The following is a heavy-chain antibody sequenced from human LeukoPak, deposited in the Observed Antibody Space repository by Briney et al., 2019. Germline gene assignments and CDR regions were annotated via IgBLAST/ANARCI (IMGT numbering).Heavy chain of an antibody. CDR3: ARVAGSADY. J-gene: IGHJ4*02. D-gene: IGHD6-19*01. CDR1: GYAFTSLD. CDR2: MNPNSGFT. Sequence: ASVKVSCKASGYAFTSLDINWVRQATGQRLEWMGWMNPNSGFTGSAQKFQGRLTMTWATSISTAYMELTSLTSEDTAMYYCARVAGSADYWGQGTLVTVSS. V-gene: IGHV1-8*01.